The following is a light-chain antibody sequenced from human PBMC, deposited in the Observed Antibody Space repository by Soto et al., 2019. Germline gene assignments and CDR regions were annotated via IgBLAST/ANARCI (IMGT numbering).Light chain of an antibody. CDR3: QQYGSSQWT. CDR2: DAS. Sequence: EIVLTPSPATLSLSPGERATLSCRASQSVSSYLAWYQQKPGQAPRLLIYDASNRATGIPARFSGSGSGTDFTLTISSLEPEDFAVYYCQQYGSSQWTFGQGTKVDIK. CDR1: QSVSSY. J-gene: IGKJ1*01. V-gene: IGKV3-11*01.